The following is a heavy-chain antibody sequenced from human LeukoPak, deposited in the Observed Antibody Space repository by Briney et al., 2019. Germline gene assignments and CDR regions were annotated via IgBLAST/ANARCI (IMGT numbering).Heavy chain of an antibody. CDR2: ISGSGGST. CDR1: GFTFSSYA. CDR3: ARVLQGEWFFDY. Sequence: GGSLRLSCAASGFTFSSYAMSWVRQAPGKGLEWVSAISGSGGSTYYADSVKGRFTISRDNAKNTLYLQMNSLRAEDTAVYYCARVLQGEWFFDYWGQGTLVTVSS. D-gene: IGHD3-3*01. J-gene: IGHJ4*02. V-gene: IGHV3-23*01.